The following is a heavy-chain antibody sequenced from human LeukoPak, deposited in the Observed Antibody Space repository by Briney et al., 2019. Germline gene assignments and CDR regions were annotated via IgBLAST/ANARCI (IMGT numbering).Heavy chain of an antibody. CDR2: ISGSGGST. V-gene: IGHV3-23*01. J-gene: IGHJ4*02. D-gene: IGHD4-23*01. CDR3: AKDISYGGNSVYFDY. CDR1: GFTFSSYA. Sequence: GGSLRLSCAASGFTFSSYAMSWVRQAPGKGLEWVSAISGSGGSTYYADSVKGRFTISRDNSKNTLYLQMNSLRAEDTAVYYSAKDISYGGNSVYFDYWGQGTLVTVSS.